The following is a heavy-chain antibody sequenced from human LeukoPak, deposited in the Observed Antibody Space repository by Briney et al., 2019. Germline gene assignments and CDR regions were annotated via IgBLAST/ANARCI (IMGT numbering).Heavy chain of an antibody. Sequence: SETLSLTCAVYGGSFSGYYWSWIRQPPGKGLEWIGEINHSGSTNYNPSLKSRVTISVDTSKNQFSLKLSSVTAADTAVYYCAREGSSWSNWSDPWGQGTLVTVSS. V-gene: IGHV4-34*01. J-gene: IGHJ5*02. CDR3: AREGSSWSNWSDP. CDR2: INHSGST. CDR1: GGSFSGYY. D-gene: IGHD6-13*01.